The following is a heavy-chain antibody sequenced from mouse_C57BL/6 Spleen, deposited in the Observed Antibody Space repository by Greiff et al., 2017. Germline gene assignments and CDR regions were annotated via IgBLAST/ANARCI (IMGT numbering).Heavy chain of an antibody. CDR1: GYSITSGYY. V-gene: IGHV3-6*01. CDR3: ARGLITTVVSDWYFDV. CDR2: KSYDGSN. J-gene: IGHJ1*03. D-gene: IGHD1-1*01. Sequence: EVKLMESGPGLVKPSQSLSLTCSVTGYSITSGYYWNWIRPFTGNKLEWMGDKSYDGSNNYNTSLKNRISITRDTTKNQFFLKLNSLTTEYTATYYGARGLITTVVSDWYFDVWGTGTTVTVSS.